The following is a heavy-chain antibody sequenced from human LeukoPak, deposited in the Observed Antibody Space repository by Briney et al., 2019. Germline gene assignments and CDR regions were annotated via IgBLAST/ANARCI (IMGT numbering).Heavy chain of an antibody. V-gene: IGHV3-21*01. J-gene: IGHJ3*02. D-gene: IGHD6-13*01. CDR1: GFTFSTYN. Sequence: GGSLRLSCAASGFTFSTYNINWVRQAPGKGLEWVSSISGSTSYIYYADSVKGRFTVSRDNAKNSLYLQMNSLRAEDTAVYYCASGQQQLNDAFDIWGQGTMVTVSS. CDR3: ASGQQQLNDAFDI. CDR2: ISGSTSYI.